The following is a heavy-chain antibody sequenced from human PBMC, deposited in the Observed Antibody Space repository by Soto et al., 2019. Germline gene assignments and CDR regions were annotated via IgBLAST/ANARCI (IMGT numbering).Heavy chain of an antibody. Sequence: QVQLVQSGAEVKKPGSSVKVSCKASGGTFSSYAISWVRQAPGQGLEWMGGIIPIFGTANYAQKFQGRVTIPADESTSTAYMELSSLRSEDTAVYYCARATQREMATTDEGFDPWGQGTLVTVSS. CDR1: GGTFSSYA. CDR2: IIPIFGTA. D-gene: IGHD5-12*01. V-gene: IGHV1-69*12. CDR3: ARATQREMATTDEGFDP. J-gene: IGHJ5*02.